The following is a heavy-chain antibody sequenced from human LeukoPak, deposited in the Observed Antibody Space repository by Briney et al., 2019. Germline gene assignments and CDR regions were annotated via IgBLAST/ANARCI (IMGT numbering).Heavy chain of an antibody. V-gene: IGHV1-18*01. Sequence: ASVKVSCKASGYTFTSYGISWVRQAPGQGLEWMGWISAYNGNTNYAQKLQGRVTMTTDTSTSTAHMELRSLRSDDTAAYYCARDRATGTGLFRDYWGQGTLVTVSS. CDR1: GYTFTSYG. CDR3: ARDRATGTGLFRDY. J-gene: IGHJ4*02. D-gene: IGHD1-1*01. CDR2: ISAYNGNT.